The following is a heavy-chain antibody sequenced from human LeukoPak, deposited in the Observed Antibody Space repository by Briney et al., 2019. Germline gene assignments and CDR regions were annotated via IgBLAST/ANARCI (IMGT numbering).Heavy chain of an antibody. J-gene: IGHJ6*03. D-gene: IGHD2-2*02. CDR1: GGSISSGSYY. CDR3: ARAQRPYCSSTSCYKPYYYYMDV. V-gene: IGHV4-61*02. CDR2: IYTSGST. Sequence: SETLSLTXTVSGGSISSGSYYWSWIRQPAGKGLEWIGRIYTSGSTNYNPSLKSRVTMSVDTSKNQFSLKLSSVTAADTAVYYCARAQRPYCSSTSCYKPYYYYMDVWGKGTTVTVSS.